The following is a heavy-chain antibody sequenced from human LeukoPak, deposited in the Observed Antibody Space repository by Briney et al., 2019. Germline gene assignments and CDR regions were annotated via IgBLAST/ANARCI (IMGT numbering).Heavy chain of an antibody. CDR2: ISYDGSNK. Sequence: GGSLRLSCAASGFTFSSYGMHWVRQAPGKGLEWVAVISYDGSNKYYADSVKGRFTISRDNSKNTLYLQMNSLRAEDTAVYYCAKVKSVAYYYYGMDVWGQGTTVTVSS. CDR1: GFTFSSYG. CDR3: AKVKSVAYYYYGMDV. J-gene: IGHJ6*02. V-gene: IGHV3-30*18.